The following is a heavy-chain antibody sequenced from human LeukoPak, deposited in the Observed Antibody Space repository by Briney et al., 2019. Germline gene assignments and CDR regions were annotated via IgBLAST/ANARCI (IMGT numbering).Heavy chain of an antibody. Sequence: ASVKVSCKASGYTFTSYGISWVRQAPGQGLEWMGWISAYNGNTNYAQKLQGRVTMTTDTSTSTAYMELSSLRSEDTAVYYCARHYDILTGYPYGMDVWGQGTTVTVSS. D-gene: IGHD3-9*01. CDR1: GYTFTSYG. J-gene: IGHJ6*02. CDR2: ISAYNGNT. CDR3: ARHYDILTGYPYGMDV. V-gene: IGHV1-18*01.